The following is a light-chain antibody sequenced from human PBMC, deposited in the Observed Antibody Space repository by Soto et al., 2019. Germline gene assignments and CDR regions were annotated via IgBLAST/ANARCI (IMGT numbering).Light chain of an antibody. CDR1: HSVTSNY. CDR2: AAS. CDR3: QQYGSSPQT. V-gene: IGKV3-20*01. Sequence: EIVLTQSPGTLSLSPGERATPSCRASHSVTSNYLAWYQQKPGQAPRLLIYAASGRASGIPDRFSGSGSGTDFILTISRLEPEDFAVYYCQQYGSSPQTFGQGTRVDIK. J-gene: IGKJ1*01.